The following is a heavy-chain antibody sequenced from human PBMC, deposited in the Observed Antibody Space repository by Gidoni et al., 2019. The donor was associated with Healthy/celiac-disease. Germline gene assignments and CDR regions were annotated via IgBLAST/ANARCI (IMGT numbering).Heavy chain of an antibody. Sequence: EVQLVESGGGLVQPGRSLRLSCTASGFTFGDYAMSWFRQAPGKGLEWVGFIRSKAYGGTTEYAASVKGRFTISRDDSKSIAYLQMNSLKTEDTAVYYCTRDSYDSSGYYPNFDYWGQGTLVTVSS. V-gene: IGHV3-49*03. CDR3: TRDSYDSSGYYPNFDY. CDR1: GFTFGDYA. J-gene: IGHJ4*02. D-gene: IGHD3-22*01. CDR2: IRSKAYGGTT.